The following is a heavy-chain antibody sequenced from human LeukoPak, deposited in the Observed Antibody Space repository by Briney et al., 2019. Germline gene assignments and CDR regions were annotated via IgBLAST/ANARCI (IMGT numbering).Heavy chain of an antibody. CDR2: ISGSGGST. V-gene: IGHV3-23*01. Sequence: GALRLSCAASGFTFSSYAMSWVRQAPGKGLEWVSAISGSGGSTYYADSVKGRFTISRDNSKNTLYLQMNSLRAEDTAVYYCAKTTTYDILTGYNYFDYWGQGTLDTVSS. D-gene: IGHD3-9*01. J-gene: IGHJ4*02. CDR1: GFTFSSYA. CDR3: AKTTTYDILTGYNYFDY.